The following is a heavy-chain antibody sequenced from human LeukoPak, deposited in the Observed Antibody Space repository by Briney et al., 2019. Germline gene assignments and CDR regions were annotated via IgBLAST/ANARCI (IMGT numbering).Heavy chain of an antibody. J-gene: IGHJ6*02. CDR1: GFTVSSNY. Sequence: GGSLRLSSAASGFTVSSNYMSWVRQAPGKGLDWVSVIYSGGSTYYADSVKGRFTISRQNSKNTLDLQMNSLRPEDTAVYYCARDGRYCIITSCYGYYGMDVWGQGTTVTVTS. CDR2: IYSGGST. CDR3: ARDGRYCIITSCYGYYGMDV. D-gene: IGHD2-2*01. V-gene: IGHV3-53*04.